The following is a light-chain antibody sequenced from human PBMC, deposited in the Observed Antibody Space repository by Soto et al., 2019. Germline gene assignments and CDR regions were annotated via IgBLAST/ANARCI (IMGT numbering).Light chain of an antibody. J-gene: IGLJ3*02. CDR3: AAWDDSLRGHWA. CDR2: SND. Sequence: QSVLTQPPSASGTPGQRVTISCSGSSSNIGNTYVNWYQQFPGTAPKLLIFSNDHRPSGVPDRFSGSKSGTSAYLAISGLWSEDEADYYCAAWDDSLRGHWAFGGGTKLTVL. CDR1: SSNIGNTY. V-gene: IGLV1-47*02.